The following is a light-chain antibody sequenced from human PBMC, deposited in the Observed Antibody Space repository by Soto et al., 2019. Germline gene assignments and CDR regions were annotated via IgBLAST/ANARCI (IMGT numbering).Light chain of an antibody. J-gene: IGKJ4*01. CDR3: QQFNSYPF. Sequence: AIQLTQSPSSLSASVGDRVTITCRASQGISSALAWYQQKPGKAPKLLIYDVSSLESGVPSRFSGSGSGTDFTLTISSLQPEDFATYYCQQFNSYPFFGGGTKVEIK. V-gene: IGKV1-13*02. CDR1: QGISSA. CDR2: DVS.